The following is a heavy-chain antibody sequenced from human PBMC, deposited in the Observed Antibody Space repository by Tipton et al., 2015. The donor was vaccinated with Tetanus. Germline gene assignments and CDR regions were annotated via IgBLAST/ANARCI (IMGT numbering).Heavy chain of an antibody. D-gene: IGHD5-24*01. CDR1: GFTFSSYA. CDR2: ISGSGGST. J-gene: IGHJ4*02. Sequence: SLRLSCAASGFTFSSYAMSWVRQAPGKGLEWVSAISGSGGSTYYADSVKGRFTISRDNSKNTLYLQMNSLRAEDTAVYYCARDRGGSGMATIMSDYWGQGTLVTVSS. V-gene: IGHV3-23*01. CDR3: ARDRGGSGMATIMSDY.